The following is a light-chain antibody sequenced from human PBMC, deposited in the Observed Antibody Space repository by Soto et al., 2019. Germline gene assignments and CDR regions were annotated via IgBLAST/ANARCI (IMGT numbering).Light chain of an antibody. V-gene: IGKV3-20*01. CDR3: QQYDSSPWT. Sequence: EIVLTQSPGTLSLSPGERATLSCRASQSVSSSFLAWYQQKPGQAPRPLIYGASSKATGIPDRFSGSGSGTDFTLTISRLEPEDFAVYYCQQYDSSPWTFGQGTKVDIK. CDR2: GAS. CDR1: QSVSSSF. J-gene: IGKJ1*01.